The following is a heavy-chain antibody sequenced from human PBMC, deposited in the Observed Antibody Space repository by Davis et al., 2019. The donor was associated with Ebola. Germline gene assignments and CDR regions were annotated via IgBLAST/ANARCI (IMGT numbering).Heavy chain of an antibody. CDR2: IKHDGSEK. Sequence: GSSLKLSCAASGFTFSSYLMSWVRQAPGKGLEWVANIKHDGSEKYYVDSVKGRFTISRDNTKNSLYLQMNSLRAEDTAVYYCARRTGWLDAFETWGQGTMVTVSS. V-gene: IGHV3-7*03. CDR3: ARRTGWLDAFET. CDR1: GFTFSSYL. D-gene: IGHD6-19*01. J-gene: IGHJ3*02.